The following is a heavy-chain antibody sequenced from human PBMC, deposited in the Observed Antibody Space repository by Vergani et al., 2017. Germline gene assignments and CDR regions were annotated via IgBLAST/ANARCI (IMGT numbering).Heavy chain of an antibody. J-gene: IGHJ4*02. CDR3: VTSELAYCGGDCYSYLDY. Sequence: QVQLVQSGAEVKKPGSSVKVSCKASGGTFSSYTISWVRQAPGQGLEWMGRIIPILGIANYGQKFQGRVTITADKSTSTAYMELSSLRSEDTAVYYCVTSELAYCGGDCYSYLDYWGQGTLVTVSS. D-gene: IGHD2-21*02. CDR2: IIPILGIA. CDR1: GGTFSSYT. V-gene: IGHV1-69*02.